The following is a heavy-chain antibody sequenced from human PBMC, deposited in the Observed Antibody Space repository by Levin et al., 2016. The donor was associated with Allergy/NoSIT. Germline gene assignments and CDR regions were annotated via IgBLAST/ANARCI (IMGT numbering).Heavy chain of an antibody. V-gene: IGHV1-69*01. CDR2: IIPIFGTA. Sequence: WVRQAPGQGLEWMGGIIPIFGTANYAQKFQGRVTITADESTSTAYMELSSLRSEDTAVYYCARDRAAAGLPLFAEYFQHWGQGTLVTVSS. J-gene: IGHJ1*01. D-gene: IGHD6-13*01. CDR3: ARDRAAAGLPLFAEYFQH.